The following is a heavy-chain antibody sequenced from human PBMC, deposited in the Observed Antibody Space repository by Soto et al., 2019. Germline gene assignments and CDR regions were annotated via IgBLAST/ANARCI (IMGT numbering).Heavy chain of an antibody. CDR3: ARGRRYCSGGSCLISWFDP. D-gene: IGHD2-15*01. V-gene: IGHV1-2*02. CDR1: GYTFTGYY. CDR2: INPNSGGT. Sequence: ASVKVSCKASGYTFTGYYMHWVLQAPGQGLEWMGWINPNSGGTNYAQKFQGRVTMTRDTSISTAYMELSRLRSDDTAVYYCARGRRYCSGGSCLISWFDPWGQGXLVTVYS. J-gene: IGHJ5*02.